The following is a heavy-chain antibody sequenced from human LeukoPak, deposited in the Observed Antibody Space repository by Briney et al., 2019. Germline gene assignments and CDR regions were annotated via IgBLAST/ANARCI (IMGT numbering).Heavy chain of an antibody. V-gene: IGHV3-21*01. Sequence: PGGSLRLSCAASGFTFSSYSMNWVRQAPGKGLEWVSSISSSSSYIYYADSVKGRFTISRDNAKNSLYLQMNSLRAEDTAVYYCARDAISKQLETDYWGQGTLVTVSS. D-gene: IGHD6-6*01. CDR2: ISSSSSYI. CDR3: ARDAISKQLETDY. J-gene: IGHJ4*02. CDR1: GFTFSSYS.